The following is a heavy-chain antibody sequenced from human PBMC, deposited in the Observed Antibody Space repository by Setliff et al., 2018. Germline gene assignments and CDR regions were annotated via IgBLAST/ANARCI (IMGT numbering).Heavy chain of an antibody. CDR3: ARDPHFDS. V-gene: IGHV3-23*01. Sequence: GESLKITCAASGFTFSSYAMSWVRQAPGKGLEWVSAISGSGGSTYYADSVKGRFTISRDNSKNTLYLQMNSLRAEDTAVYYCARDPHFDSWGQGTLVTVSS. CDR2: ISGSGGST. CDR1: GFTFSSYA. J-gene: IGHJ4*02.